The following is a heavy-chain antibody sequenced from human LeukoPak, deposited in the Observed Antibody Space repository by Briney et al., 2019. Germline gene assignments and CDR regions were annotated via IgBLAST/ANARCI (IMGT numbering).Heavy chain of an antibody. D-gene: IGHD3-16*01. Sequence: GGSLRLSCAASGFTFSSYSMNWVRQAPGKGLEWVSYISSGSSTIYYADSVKGRFTISRDNAKNTLYLQMSSLRAEDTAVYYCARDFLHLGGWGQGTMVTVSS. CDR2: ISSGSSTI. CDR1: GFTFSSYS. J-gene: IGHJ3*01. CDR3: ARDFLHLGG. V-gene: IGHV3-48*04.